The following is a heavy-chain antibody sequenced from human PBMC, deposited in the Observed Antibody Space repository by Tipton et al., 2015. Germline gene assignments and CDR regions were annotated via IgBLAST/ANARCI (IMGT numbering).Heavy chain of an antibody. CDR2: IYHSGST. CDR1: AYSISADYY. D-gene: IGHD4-23*01. Sequence: TLSLTCAVSAYSISADYYWGWIRQPPGKGLEWIGEIYHSGSTNYNPSLKSRVTISVDTSKTQFSLKMSSVTASDTAVYYCARARGRHGGLFDSWGQGILVTVSS. CDR3: ARARGRHGGLFDS. V-gene: IGHV4-38-2*01. J-gene: IGHJ4*02.